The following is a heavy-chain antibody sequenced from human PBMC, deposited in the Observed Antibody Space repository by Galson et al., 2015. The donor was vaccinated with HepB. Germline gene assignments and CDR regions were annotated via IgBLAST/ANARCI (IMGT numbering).Heavy chain of an antibody. V-gene: IGHV1-3*01. J-gene: IGHJ6*02. CDR2: INAANGNT. CDR3: ARNRKVHQLLYTSYYFGMDV. CDR1: GYAFSTYA. Sequence: SVKVSCKASGYAFSTYAMHWVRQAPGQRLEWMGWINAANGNTKYSQRFQGRVTFTRDTSASTISMELSSLRSEDTAVYYCARNRKVHQLLYTSYYFGMDVWGQGTTVTVSS. D-gene: IGHD2-2*01.